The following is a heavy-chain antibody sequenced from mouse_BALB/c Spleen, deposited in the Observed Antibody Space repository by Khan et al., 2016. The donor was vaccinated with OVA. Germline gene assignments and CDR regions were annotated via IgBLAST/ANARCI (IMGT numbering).Heavy chain of an antibody. CDR1: GYTFTDYN. D-gene: IGHD2-2*01. J-gene: IGHJ3*01. CDR2: ITPNNGGT. Sequence: VRLQQSGPELVKPGASVKIPCKASGYTFTDYNMDWVKQSHGKSLEWIGDITPNNGGTIYNQKFKGKATLTVDKSSSTAYMELRRLTSEDTTVYYCTRHGYGGFAYWGQGTLVTVSA. V-gene: IGHV1-18*01. CDR3: TRHGYGGFAY.